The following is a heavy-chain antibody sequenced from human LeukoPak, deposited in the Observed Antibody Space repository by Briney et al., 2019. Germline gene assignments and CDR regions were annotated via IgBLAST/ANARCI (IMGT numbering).Heavy chain of an antibody. CDR3: AKLQLATYDVLDI. V-gene: IGHV3-23*01. J-gene: IGHJ3*02. CDR2: ISGNGGDT. Sequence: GGSLRLSCAASGFTFSSYGMSWVRQAPGKGLEWVSAISGNGGDTFYADSVKGRFTNSRDNSKNTLYLQMNSLRAEDTAVYYCAKLQLATYDVLDIWGQGTMVTVSS. CDR1: GFTFSSYG. D-gene: IGHD6-13*01.